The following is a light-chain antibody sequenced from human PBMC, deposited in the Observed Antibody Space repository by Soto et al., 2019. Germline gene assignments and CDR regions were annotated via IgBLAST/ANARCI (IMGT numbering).Light chain of an antibody. Sequence: DIQMTQSPSILSASVGDRVTISCRASQSISNWLAWYQQKPGRAPKVLIYDASSLQSGVPSRFSGSGSGTEFTLTISSLQPDDIATYYCQQYKSYSYTFGQGTNLEF. CDR3: QQYKSYSYT. CDR1: QSISNW. J-gene: IGKJ2*01. CDR2: DAS. V-gene: IGKV1-5*01.